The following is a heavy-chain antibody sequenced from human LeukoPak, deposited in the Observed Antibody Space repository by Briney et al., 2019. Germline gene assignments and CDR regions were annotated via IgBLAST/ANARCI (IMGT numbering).Heavy chain of an antibody. D-gene: IGHD3-10*02. J-gene: IGHJ6*04. CDR1: GFTFSSYE. CDR2: ISSGSINI. V-gene: IGHV3-48*03. Sequence: TGGSLRLSCAASGFTFSSYEMNWVRQAPGKGLEWVSYISSGSINIYYADSVKGRFTISRDNAKNSLYLQMNSLRAEDTAVYYCAELGITMIGGVWGKGTTVTISS. CDR3: AELGITMIGGV.